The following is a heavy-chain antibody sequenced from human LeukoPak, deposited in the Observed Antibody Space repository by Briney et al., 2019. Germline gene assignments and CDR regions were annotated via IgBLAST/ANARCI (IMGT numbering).Heavy chain of an antibody. V-gene: IGHV4-59*01. J-gene: IGHJ4*02. Sequence: SETLSLTCTVSGGSISSYYWSWIRQPPGKGLEWIGYIYYSGSTNYNPSLKSRGTISVDTSKNQFSLKLSSVTAADTAVYYCARWSSSVDYWGQGTLVTVSS. CDR1: GGSISSYY. CDR2: IYYSGST. CDR3: ARWSSSVDY. D-gene: IGHD6-6*01.